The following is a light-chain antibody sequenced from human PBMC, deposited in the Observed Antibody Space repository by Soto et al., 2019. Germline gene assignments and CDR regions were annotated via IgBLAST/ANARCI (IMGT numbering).Light chain of an antibody. J-gene: IGLJ2*01. V-gene: IGLV2-14*03. CDR3: SSYTSSSTLEV. Sequence: QSALTQPASVSGSPGQSITISCTGTSSDVGGYNYVSWYQQHPGKAPKLMIYDVNTRPSGVSNRFSGSKSGNTASLTISGLQPEDEADYYCSSYTSSSTLEVFGGGTKLTVL. CDR1: SSDVGGYNY. CDR2: DVN.